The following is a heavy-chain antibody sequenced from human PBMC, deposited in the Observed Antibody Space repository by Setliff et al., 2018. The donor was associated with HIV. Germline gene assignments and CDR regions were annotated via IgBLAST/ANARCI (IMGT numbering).Heavy chain of an antibody. V-gene: IGHV4-34*01. CDR3: ARSPRIGVAGEFEY. D-gene: IGHD6-19*01. CDR1: GGPFSGYY. Sequence: PSETLSLTCAVYGGPFSGYYWSWIRQPPGKGLEWIGEINHSGSTNYNPSRQSRVTISVDTSKNQFSLKLSSVTAADTAVYYCARSPRIGVAGEFEYWGQGTLVTVSS. J-gene: IGHJ4*02. CDR2: INHSGST.